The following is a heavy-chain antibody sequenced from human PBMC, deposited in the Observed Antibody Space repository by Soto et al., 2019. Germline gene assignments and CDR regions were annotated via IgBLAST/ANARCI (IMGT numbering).Heavy chain of an antibody. Sequence: ASVKVSCKASGYTFTGYYMHWVRQAPGQGLEWMGWINPNSGGTNYAQKFQGRVTVTRDTSISTAYMELSRLRSDDTAVYYCARGSMGYCSSTSCYGAGIAAAGVDYWGQGTLVTVSS. V-gene: IGHV1-2*02. CDR2: INPNSGGT. CDR1: GYTFTGYY. D-gene: IGHD2-2*01. J-gene: IGHJ4*02. CDR3: ARGSMGYCSSTSCYGAGIAAAGVDY.